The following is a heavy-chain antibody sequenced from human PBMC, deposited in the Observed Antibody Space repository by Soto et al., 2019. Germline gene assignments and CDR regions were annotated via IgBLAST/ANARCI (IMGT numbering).Heavy chain of an antibody. CDR1: GFTFSGSA. CDR2: IRSKTNNYAT. Sequence: EVQLVESGGGLVQPGGSLKLSCAASGFTFSGSAMHWVRQASGKGLEWVGRIRSKTNNYATAYAASVKGRFTISRDDSKNTVYLQMTSLKTEDTAVYYCSRLVGATSSFDYWGQGTLVTVSS. J-gene: IGHJ4*02. V-gene: IGHV3-73*02. CDR3: SRLVGATSSFDY. D-gene: IGHD1-26*01.